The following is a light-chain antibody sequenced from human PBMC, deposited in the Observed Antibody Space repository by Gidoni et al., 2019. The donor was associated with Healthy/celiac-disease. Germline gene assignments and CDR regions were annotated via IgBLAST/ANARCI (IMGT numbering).Light chain of an antibody. CDR1: QSISSY. J-gene: IGKJ1*01. CDR2: AAS. Sequence: DIQTPQSPSLPSASIGDSVTITCRESQSISSYLNWYQQKPGKAPKLLIYAASSWQGGVPSRFSGSGSGTDFTLTISSLQPEDLAVYYCQQSYSTPWTFGQGTKVEIK. V-gene: IGKV1-39*01. CDR3: QQSYSTPWT.